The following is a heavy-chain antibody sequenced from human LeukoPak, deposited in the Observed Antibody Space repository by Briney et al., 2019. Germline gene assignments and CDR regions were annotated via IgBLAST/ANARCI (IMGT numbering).Heavy chain of an antibody. CDR3: AKDRGVAVAGFDY. V-gene: IGHV3-33*06. Sequence: PGGSLRLSCAASGFTFSNYWMHWVRQAPGKGLEWVAVIWYDGSNKYYADSVKGRFTISRDNSKNTLYLQMNSLRAEDTAVYYCAKDRGVAVAGFDYWGQGTLVTVSS. CDR1: GFTFSNYW. J-gene: IGHJ4*02. D-gene: IGHD6-19*01. CDR2: IWYDGSNK.